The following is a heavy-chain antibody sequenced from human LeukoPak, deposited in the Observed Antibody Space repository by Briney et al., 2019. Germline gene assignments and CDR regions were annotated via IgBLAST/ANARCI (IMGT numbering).Heavy chain of an antibody. J-gene: IGHJ3*02. CDR2: ISINGDTT. Sequence: GGSLRLSCSASGFTFRSYPMHWVRQAPGKGLEYVSDISINGDTTNYADSVKGRFTISRDNSKNTLYLQMNSLRAEDTAVYYCANGYYYGSGSYYKEAFDIWGQGTMVTVSS. V-gene: IGHV3-64*04. CDR1: GFTFRSYP. D-gene: IGHD3-10*01. CDR3: ANGYYYGSGSYYKEAFDI.